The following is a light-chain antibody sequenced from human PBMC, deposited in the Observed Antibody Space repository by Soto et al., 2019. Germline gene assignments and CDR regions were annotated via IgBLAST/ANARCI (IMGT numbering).Light chain of an antibody. Sequence: QSALTQPPSASGSHGQSVTISCTGTSSDVGGYDYVSWYQQYPGKTPKLMIFEVTKRPPGVPDRFSGSKSGNTASLTISGLQTEDEADYYCSSYTSSSTWVFGGGTKLTV. CDR1: SSDVGGYDY. V-gene: IGLV2-8*01. CDR2: EVT. CDR3: SSYTSSSTWV. J-gene: IGLJ3*02.